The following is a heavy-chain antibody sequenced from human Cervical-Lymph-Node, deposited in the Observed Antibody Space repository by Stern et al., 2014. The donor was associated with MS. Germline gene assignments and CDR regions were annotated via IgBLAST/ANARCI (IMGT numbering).Heavy chain of an antibody. V-gene: IGHV4-30-4*01. CDR2: IYYSGSA. D-gene: IGHD3-10*01. CDR1: GGSISSDSYY. Sequence: QLQLQESGPRLVKPSQTLSLTCNVPGGSISSDSYYWSWIRQPPGKGLEWIGHIYYSGSAYYNPSLKSRPTISVDTSKNQFSLKLRSVTAADTAIYFCARGDLGNVFDHWGQGILVTVSS. CDR3: ARGDLGNVFDH. J-gene: IGHJ5*02.